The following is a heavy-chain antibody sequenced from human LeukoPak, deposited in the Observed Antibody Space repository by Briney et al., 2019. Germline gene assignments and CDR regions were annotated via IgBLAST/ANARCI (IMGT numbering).Heavy chain of an antibody. J-gene: IGHJ6*03. D-gene: IGHD5-24*01. CDR2: IIPIFGTA. Sequence: SVXXSCKASGGTFSSYAISWVRQAPGQGLEWMGGIIPIFGTANYAQKFQGRVTITADESTSTAYMELSSLRSEDTAVYYCARVEGYYYYMDVWGKGTTVTVSS. V-gene: IGHV1-69*13. CDR1: GGTFSSYA. CDR3: ARVEGYYYYMDV.